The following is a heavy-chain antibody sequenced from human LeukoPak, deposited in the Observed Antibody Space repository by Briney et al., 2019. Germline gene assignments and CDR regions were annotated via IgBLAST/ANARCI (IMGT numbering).Heavy chain of an antibody. J-gene: IGHJ4*02. Sequence: ASVKASCKASGYTFTSYGISWVRQAPGQGLEWMGWISAYNGYTNYAQKLQGRVTMTRDTSTSTAYLDLRSLRAEDTAVYYCARDGGGGSSSWYEGDSFDYWGQGTLVTVSS. D-gene: IGHD6-13*01. CDR2: ISAYNGYT. CDR1: GYTFTSYG. CDR3: ARDGGGGSSSWYEGDSFDY. V-gene: IGHV1-18*01.